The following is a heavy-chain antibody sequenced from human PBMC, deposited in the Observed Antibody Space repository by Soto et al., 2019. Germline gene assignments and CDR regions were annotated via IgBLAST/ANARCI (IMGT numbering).Heavy chain of an antibody. CDR3: ARVGYCSGGSCYAGDY. CDR2: IIPIFGTA. D-gene: IGHD2-15*01. CDR1: GGTFSSYA. Sequence: ASVKVSCKASGGTFSSYAISWVRQAPGRGLEWMGGIIPIFGTANYAQKFQGRVTITADKSTSTAYMELSSLRSEDTAVYYCARVGYCSGGSCYAGDYWGQGTLVTVSS. V-gene: IGHV1-69*06. J-gene: IGHJ4*02.